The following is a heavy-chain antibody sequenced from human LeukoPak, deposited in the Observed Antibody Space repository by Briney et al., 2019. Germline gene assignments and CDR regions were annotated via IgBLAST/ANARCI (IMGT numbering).Heavy chain of an antibody. CDR2: FHSSGNT. D-gene: IGHD2-2*01. Sequence: SETLSLTCTVSGDSLSSRKYYWNWIRQPPGKTLEWIGYFHSSGNTIYNPSLKSRATISADTSKNQFSLTVTSVTAADTAFYYCARDDCGGTTCYPDYWGQGTLVTVSS. V-gene: IGHV4-61*01. CDR1: GDSLSSRKYY. CDR3: ARDDCGGTTCYPDY. J-gene: IGHJ4*02.